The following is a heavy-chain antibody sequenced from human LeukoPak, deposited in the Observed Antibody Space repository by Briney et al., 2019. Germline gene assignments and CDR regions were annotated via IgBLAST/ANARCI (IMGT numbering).Heavy chain of an antibody. D-gene: IGHD2-2*01. V-gene: IGHV4-39*01. J-gene: IGHJ3*02. CDR2: IYYSGST. CDR3: ARTPRGGYQDAFDI. Sequence: SETLSLTCTVSGGSISSSSYYWGWIRQPPGKGLEWIGSIYYSGSTYYNPSLKSRVTISVDTSKNQFSLKLSSVTAADTAVYYCARTPRGGYQDAFDIWGQGIMVTVSS. CDR1: GGSISSSSYY.